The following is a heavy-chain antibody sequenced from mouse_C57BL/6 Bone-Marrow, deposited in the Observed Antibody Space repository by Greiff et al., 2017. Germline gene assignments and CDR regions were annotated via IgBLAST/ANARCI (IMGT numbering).Heavy chain of an antibody. Sequence: VQLKESGGDLVKPGGSLKLSCAASGFTFSSYGMSWVRQTPDKRLEWVATISSGGSYTYYPDSVKGRFTISRDNAKNTLYLQMSSLKSEDTAMYYCARPLYDGYPFDYWGQGTTLTVSS. CDR3: ARPLYDGYPFDY. CDR1: GFTFSSYG. V-gene: IGHV5-6*01. D-gene: IGHD2-3*01. J-gene: IGHJ2*01. CDR2: ISSGGSYT.